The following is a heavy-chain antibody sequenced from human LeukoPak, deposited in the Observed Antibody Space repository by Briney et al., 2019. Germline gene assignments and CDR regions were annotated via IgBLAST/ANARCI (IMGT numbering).Heavy chain of an antibody. CDR3: ARVKSSGNQNPFFDH. CDR1: GSTFTGYY. CDR2: INPKSGGT. D-gene: IGHD6-19*01. V-gene: IGHV1-2*02. Sequence: ASVKVSCKASGSTFTGYYMHWVRQAPGQGLEWMGWINPKSGGTSYAQKFQDRVTLTRDTSINTTYMELSRLRSDDTAVYYCARVKSSGNQNPFFDHWGQGTLVTVSS. J-gene: IGHJ4*02.